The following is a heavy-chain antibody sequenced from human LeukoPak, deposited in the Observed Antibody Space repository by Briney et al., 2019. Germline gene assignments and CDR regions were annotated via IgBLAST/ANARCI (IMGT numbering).Heavy chain of an antibody. J-gene: IGHJ6*04. V-gene: IGHV4-39*01. D-gene: IGHD4-11*01. CDR2: IYYSGST. CDR3: ARPGLPTYGMDV. CDR1: GGSISSSSYY. Sequence: SETLSLTCTVSGGSISSSSYYWGWIRQPPGKGLEWIGSIYYSGSTYYNPSLKSRVTISVDTSKNQFSLKLSSVTAADTAVYYCARPGLPTYGMDVWGKGTTVTVSS.